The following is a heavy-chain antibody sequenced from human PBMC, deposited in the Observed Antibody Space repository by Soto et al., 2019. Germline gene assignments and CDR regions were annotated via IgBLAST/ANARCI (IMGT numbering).Heavy chain of an antibody. CDR1: GGSVCGSW. Sequence: LSLSDAGCGGSVCGSWWCWIRQPTGKGVEWIGYIYYGGSTNYNTSLKSRVTISVDTSKNQFSLKLNSVPAADTAVYYCARTGRYYDILTGYYASSYSAHWGQGTLVPVSS. J-gene: IGHJ1*01. V-gene: IGHV4-59*02. CDR2: IYYGGST. D-gene: IGHD3-9*01. CDR3: ARTGRYYDILTGYYASSYSAH.